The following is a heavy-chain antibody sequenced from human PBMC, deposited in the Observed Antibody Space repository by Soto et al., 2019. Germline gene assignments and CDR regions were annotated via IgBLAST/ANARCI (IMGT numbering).Heavy chain of an antibody. CDR1: GYTFTGYA. V-gene: IGHV1-3*05. Sequence: QVQLWQSGAEEKKPGASVKVSCKASGYTFTGYAMHGVRQAPGQRREWMGWINAGNVNTKYSQKFQGRVTITRDTSASTAYMELSSLRPAATAVYYCARAVAVHADFAYCGQATLVTVSS. CDR2: INAGNVNT. D-gene: IGHD6-19*01. CDR3: ARAVAVHADFAY. J-gene: IGHJ4*02.